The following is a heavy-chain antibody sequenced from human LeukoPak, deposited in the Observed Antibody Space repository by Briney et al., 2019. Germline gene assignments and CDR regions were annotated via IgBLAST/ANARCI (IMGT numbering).Heavy chain of an antibody. CDR3: ARAIAARRKFDY. D-gene: IGHD6-6*01. CDR1: GFTFSSYS. V-gene: IGHV3-21*01. CDR2: ISSSSSYI. Sequence: GGSLRLSCAASGFTFSSYSMNWVRQAPGKGLEWVSSISSSSSYIYYADSVKGRFTISRDNAKNSLYLQMNSLRAEDTAVYYCARAIAARRKFDYWGQGTLVTVSS. J-gene: IGHJ4*02.